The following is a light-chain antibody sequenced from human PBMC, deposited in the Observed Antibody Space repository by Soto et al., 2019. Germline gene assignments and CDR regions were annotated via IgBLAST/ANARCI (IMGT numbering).Light chain of an antibody. CDR1: QSVTEN. J-gene: IGKJ4*01. CDR3: QQYSSSPLT. Sequence: ETVMTQSPATLSVSPGERATLSCRASQSVTENLAWYQQKPGQAPRLLIYGASTRATGIPARFSGSGSGTEFTLTISRLEPEDFAVYHCQQYSSSPLTFGGGTKVEIK. V-gene: IGKV3-15*01. CDR2: GAS.